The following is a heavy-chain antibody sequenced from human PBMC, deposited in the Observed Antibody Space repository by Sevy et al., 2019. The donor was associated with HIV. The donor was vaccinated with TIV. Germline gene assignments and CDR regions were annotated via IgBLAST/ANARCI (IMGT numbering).Heavy chain of an antibody. V-gene: IGHV3-21*01. Sequence: GGSLRLSCAASGFTFSSYSMNWVRQAPGKGLEWVSSISSSSSYIYYADSVKGRFTISRDNAKNSLYLQMNSLRAEETAVYYCARDREMWLVQKAFDIWGQGTMVTVSS. CDR3: ARDREMWLVQKAFDI. D-gene: IGHD6-19*01. CDR2: ISSSSSYI. J-gene: IGHJ3*02. CDR1: GFTFSSYS.